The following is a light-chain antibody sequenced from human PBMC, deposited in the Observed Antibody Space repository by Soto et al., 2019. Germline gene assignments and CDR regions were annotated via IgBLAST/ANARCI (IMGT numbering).Light chain of an antibody. V-gene: IGKV3-15*01. CDR3: PQYNNWPPA. J-gene: IGKJ1*01. Sequence: EIVMTQSPATLSVSPGERATLSCRASQSVSGNLAWYQQKPGQVPRLLIYGASTRATGIPARFSGSGSGTEFTLTISSLKSEDFAVYYCPQYNNWPPAFGQGTKVEIK. CDR1: QSVSGN. CDR2: GAS.